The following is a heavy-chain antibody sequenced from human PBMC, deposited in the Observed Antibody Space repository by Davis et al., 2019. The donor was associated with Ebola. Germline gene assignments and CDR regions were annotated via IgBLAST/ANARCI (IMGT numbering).Heavy chain of an antibody. V-gene: IGHV4-59*01. Sequence: GSLRLSCTVSGGSISSYYWSWIRQPPGKGLEWIGYIYYSGSTNYNPSLKSRVTISVDTSKNQFFLKLSSVTAADTAVYYCAKSIAVRYYYYGMDVWGQGTTVTVSS. J-gene: IGHJ6*02. CDR1: GGSISSYY. CDR2: IYYSGST. CDR3: AKSIAVRYYYYGMDV. D-gene: IGHD6-6*01.